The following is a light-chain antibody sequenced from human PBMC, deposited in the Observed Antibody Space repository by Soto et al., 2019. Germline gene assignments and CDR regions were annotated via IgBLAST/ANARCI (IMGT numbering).Light chain of an antibody. J-gene: IGKJ1*01. CDR3: QQNLGVHT. V-gene: IGKV3-20*01. CDR1: QSVSSSY. Sequence: EIVLTQSLGTLSLSPMERATLSCRASQSVSSSYLAWYQQKPGQAPRLLIYGASSRATGIPGRFSGSGSGTDFTLTISSLEPEDSAVYYCQQNLGVHTFGQGSMVDIK. CDR2: GAS.